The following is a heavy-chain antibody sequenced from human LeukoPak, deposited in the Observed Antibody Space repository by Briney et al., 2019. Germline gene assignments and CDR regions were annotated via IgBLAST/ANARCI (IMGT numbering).Heavy chain of an antibody. Sequence: SETLSLTCAVYGGSFSGYYWSWIRQPPGKGLEWIGEINHSGSTNYNPSLKSRVTISVDTSKNQFSLKLSSVTAADTAVYYCARDLKVAGEFDYWGQGTLVTVSS. D-gene: IGHD6-19*01. J-gene: IGHJ4*02. CDR2: INHSGST. CDR3: ARDLKVAGEFDY. CDR1: GGSFSGYY. V-gene: IGHV4-34*01.